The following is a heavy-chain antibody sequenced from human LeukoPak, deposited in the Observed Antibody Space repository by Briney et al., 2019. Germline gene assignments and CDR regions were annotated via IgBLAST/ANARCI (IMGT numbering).Heavy chain of an antibody. J-gene: IGHJ4*02. D-gene: IGHD3-22*01. CDR3: TTELHYYDSSGYITVDY. V-gene: IGHV3-23*01. Sequence: GGSLRLSCAASGFTFSSYAMSWVRQAPGKGLEWVSAISGSGGSTYYADSVKGRFTISRDNSKNTLYLQMNSLKTEDTAVYYCTTELHYYDSSGYITVDYWGQGTLVTVSS. CDR2: ISGSGGST. CDR1: GFTFSSYA.